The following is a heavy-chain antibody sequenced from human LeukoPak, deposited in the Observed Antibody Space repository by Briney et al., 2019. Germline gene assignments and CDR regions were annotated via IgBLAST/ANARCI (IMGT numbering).Heavy chain of an antibody. Sequence: PRGSPCPSRAASGFTFSSYGMHWVCQAPGKGLEWVAVISYDGSNKYYADSVKGRLTISRDNSKNTLYLQMNSLRAEDTAVYYCAGRAGDGFHFDYWGEGRLATVSS. D-gene: IGHD7-27*01. V-gene: IGHV3-30*03. J-gene: IGHJ4*02. CDR1: GFTFSSYG. CDR3: AGRAGDGFHFDY. CDR2: ISYDGSNK.